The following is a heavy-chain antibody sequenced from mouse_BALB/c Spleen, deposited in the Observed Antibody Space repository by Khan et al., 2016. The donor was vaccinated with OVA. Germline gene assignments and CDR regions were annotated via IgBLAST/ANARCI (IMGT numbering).Heavy chain of an antibody. V-gene: IGHV1-4*01. J-gene: IGHJ3*01. CDR1: GYTFTSYT. Sequence: QVQLKQSGAELARPGASVNMSCKASGYTFTSYTIHWIKVRPGQGLEWIGFINPSNGYTNYNQKFKDKATLTADKSSTTVHMQLSSLTSDDSAVYNYVRDWAYHRNDGLFAYWGQGTLVTVSA. CDR3: VRDWAYHRNDGLFAY. D-gene: IGHD2-14*01. CDR2: INPSNGYT.